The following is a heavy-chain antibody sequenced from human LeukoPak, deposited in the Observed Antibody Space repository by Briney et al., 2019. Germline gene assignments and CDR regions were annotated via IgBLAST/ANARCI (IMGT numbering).Heavy chain of an antibody. CDR3: AKAFGYCGGDSCYYYYYGMDV. V-gene: IGHV3-30*18. Sequence: GGSLRLSCAASGFTFSSYGMHWVRQAPGKGLEWVTVISYDGRNIYYADSVKGRFTISRDNSKNTLYLQMNSLRAEDTAVYYCAKAFGYCGGDSCYYYYYGMDVWGKGTTVTVSS. J-gene: IGHJ6*04. CDR1: GFTFSSYG. CDR2: ISYDGRNI. D-gene: IGHD2-15*01.